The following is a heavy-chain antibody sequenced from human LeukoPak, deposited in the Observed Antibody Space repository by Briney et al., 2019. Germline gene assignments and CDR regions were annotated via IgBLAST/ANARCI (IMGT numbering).Heavy chain of an antibody. V-gene: IGHV3-48*03. CDR2: ISSSGSTI. CDR1: GFTFSSYE. J-gene: IGHJ4*02. D-gene: IGHD5-18*01. CDR3: AGESGYSYSEFDY. Sequence: GGSLRLSCAASGFTFSSYEMNWVRQAPGKGLEWVSYISSSGSTIYYADSVKGRFTISRDNAKNSLYLQMNSLRAEDTAVYYCAGESGYSYSEFDYWGQGTLVTVSS.